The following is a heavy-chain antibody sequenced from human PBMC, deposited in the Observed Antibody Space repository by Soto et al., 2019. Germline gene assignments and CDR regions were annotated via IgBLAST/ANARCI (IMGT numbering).Heavy chain of an antibody. J-gene: IGHJ4*02. CDR2: ISGSGGST. V-gene: IGHV3-23*01. CDR3: SKTPPRITMVRGVISDY. CDR1: GFTFSSYA. D-gene: IGHD3-10*01. Sequence: GGSLRLSCAASGFTFSSYAMSWVRQAPGKGLEWVSAISGSGGSTYYADSVKGRFTISRDNSKNTLYLQMNSLRAEDTAVYFCSKTPPRITMVRGVISDYWGQGTLVTVSS.